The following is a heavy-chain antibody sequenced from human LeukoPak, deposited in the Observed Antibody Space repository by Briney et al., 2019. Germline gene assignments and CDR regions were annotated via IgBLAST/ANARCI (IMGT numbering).Heavy chain of an antibody. D-gene: IGHD6-19*01. Sequence: PSETLSLTCAVYGGSFSGYYWSWIRQPPGKGLEWIGEINHSGSTNYNPSLKSRVTISVDTSKNQFSLKLSSVTAADTAVYYCATVAGTYDFDYWGQGTLVTVSS. CDR1: GGSFSGYY. J-gene: IGHJ4*02. V-gene: IGHV4-34*01. CDR3: ATVAGTYDFDY. CDR2: INHSGST.